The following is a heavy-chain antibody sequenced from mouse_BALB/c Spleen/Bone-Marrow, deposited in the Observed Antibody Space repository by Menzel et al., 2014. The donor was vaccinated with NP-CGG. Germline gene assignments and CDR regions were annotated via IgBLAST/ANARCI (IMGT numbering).Heavy chain of an antibody. CDR2: ISSGGSYT. V-gene: IGHV5-6-4*01. D-gene: IGHD2-1*01. J-gene: IGHJ4*01. Sequence: VQLKESGGGLVKPGGSPKLSCAASGFTFSSYTMSWVRQTPEKRLEWVATISSGGSYTYYPDSVKGRFTISRDNAKNTLYLQMSSLKSEDTAMYYCTRDGKGNYDYAMDYWGQGTSVTVSS. CDR1: GFTFSSYT. CDR3: TRDGKGNYDYAMDY.